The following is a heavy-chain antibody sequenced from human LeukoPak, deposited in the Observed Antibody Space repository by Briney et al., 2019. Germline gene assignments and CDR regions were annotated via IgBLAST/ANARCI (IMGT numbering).Heavy chain of an antibody. J-gene: IGHJ4*02. V-gene: IGHV3-30*02. CDR1: GFTFSSYG. D-gene: IGHD5-18*01. Sequence: GGSLRLSCEASGFTFSSYGMHWVRQAPGKGLEWMAFIRYDGSNKYYADSVKGRFTISRDNSKDTLYLQMNSLRAEDTAVYYCARSRDSYGSDFDYWGQGTLVTVSS. CDR3: ARSRDSYGSDFDY. CDR2: IRYDGSNK.